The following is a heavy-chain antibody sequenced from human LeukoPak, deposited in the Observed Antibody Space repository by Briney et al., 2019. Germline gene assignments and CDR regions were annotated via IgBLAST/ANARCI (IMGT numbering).Heavy chain of an antibody. J-gene: IGHJ4*02. D-gene: IGHD3-3*01. CDR1: GFTFSSYA. CDR3: AKDFWSGYHSGYFDY. Sequence: GGSLRLSCAASGFTFSSYAMNWVRQAPEKWLEWVSGISGSGGSTFYADSVKGRFTISRDNSKNTLYLQMNSLRAEDTAVYYCAKDFWSGYHSGYFDYWGQGTLVTVSS. CDR2: ISGSGGST. V-gene: IGHV3-23*01.